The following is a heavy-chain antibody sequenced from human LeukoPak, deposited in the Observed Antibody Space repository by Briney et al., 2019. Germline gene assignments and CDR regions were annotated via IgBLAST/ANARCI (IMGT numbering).Heavy chain of an antibody. Sequence: GGSLRLSCVASGFTFSNYWMTWVRQAPGKGLEWVANIKEDGSEKNYADSVKGRFSISRDNAKNSLYLQMNSLRGEDTAVYYCARARYSDFWGQGTLVTVSS. CDR3: ARARYSDF. CDR1: GFTFSNYW. J-gene: IGHJ4*02. V-gene: IGHV3-7*01. CDR2: IKEDGSEK.